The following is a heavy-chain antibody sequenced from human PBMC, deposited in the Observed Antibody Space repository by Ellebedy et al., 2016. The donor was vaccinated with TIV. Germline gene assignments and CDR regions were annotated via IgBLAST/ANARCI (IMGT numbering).Heavy chain of an antibody. Sequence: AASVKVSCKASGYTFTNYDINWVRRATGQGLEWMGWMNPNSANTGYAQQLQGRVTMTRNTSISTAYLELSNLRSDDTAVYYCARGIRMPSDYWGQGTLVTVSS. CDR1: GYTFTNYD. J-gene: IGHJ4*02. CDR2: MNPNSANT. CDR3: ARGIRMPSDY. V-gene: IGHV1-8*01. D-gene: IGHD2-15*01.